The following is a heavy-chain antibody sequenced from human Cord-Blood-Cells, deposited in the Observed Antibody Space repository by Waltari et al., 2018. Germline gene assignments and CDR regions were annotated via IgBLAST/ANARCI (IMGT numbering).Heavy chain of an antibody. Sequence: EVQLVESGGGLVQPGRSLRLSCAASGFTFDDYAMHWVRHDPGKGLAWVSGISWSSGRIGYADSVMGRFTISRDHAKNSLYLQMNSLRAEDTALYYCAKDRGYSYGYVRFDYWGQGTLVTVSS. CDR2: ISWSSGRI. CDR1: GFTFDDYA. CDR3: AKDRGYSYGYVRFDY. D-gene: IGHD5-18*01. V-gene: IGHV3-9*01. J-gene: IGHJ4*02.